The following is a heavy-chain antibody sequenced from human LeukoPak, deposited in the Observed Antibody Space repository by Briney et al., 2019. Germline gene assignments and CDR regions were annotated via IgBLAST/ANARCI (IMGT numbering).Heavy chain of an antibody. CDR3: ARDRERYYGSGSFDY. CDR2: IYYSGST. Sequence: SETLSFTCTGSGGSISSYYWSWIRQPPGKGLEWIGYIYYSGSTNYNPSRKSRVTISVDTSKNQFSLKLSSVTAADAAVYYCARDRERYYGSGSFDYWGQGTLVTVSS. CDR1: GGSISSYY. D-gene: IGHD3-10*01. J-gene: IGHJ4*02. V-gene: IGHV4-59*01.